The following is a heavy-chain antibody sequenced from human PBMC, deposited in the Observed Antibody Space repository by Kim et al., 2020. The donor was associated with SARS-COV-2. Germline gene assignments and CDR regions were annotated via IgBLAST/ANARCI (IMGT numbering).Heavy chain of an antibody. J-gene: IGHJ4*02. Sequence: GGSLRLSCAASGFTFSNAWMSWVRQAPGKGLEWVGRIKSKTDGGTTDYAAPVKGRFTISRDDSKNTLYLQMNSLKTEDTAVYYCTTGWTRSHSIAARTLYYFDYWGQGTLVTVSS. V-gene: IGHV3-15*01. CDR1: GFTFSNAW. CDR3: TTGWTRSHSIAARTLYYFDY. CDR2: IKSKTDGGTT. D-gene: IGHD6-6*01.